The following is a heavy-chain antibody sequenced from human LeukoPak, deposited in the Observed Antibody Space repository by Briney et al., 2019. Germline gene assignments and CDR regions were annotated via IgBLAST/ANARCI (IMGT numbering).Heavy chain of an antibody. CDR1: GGSFSGYY. J-gene: IGHJ3*02. Sequence: SETLSLTCAVYGGSFSGYYRSWIRQPPGKGLEWIGEINHSGSTNYNPSLKSRVTISVDTSKNQFSLKLSSVTAADTAVYYCALVVTLANGDAFDIWGQGTMVTVSS. CDR2: INHSGST. V-gene: IGHV4-34*01. CDR3: ALVVTLANGDAFDI. D-gene: IGHD4-23*01.